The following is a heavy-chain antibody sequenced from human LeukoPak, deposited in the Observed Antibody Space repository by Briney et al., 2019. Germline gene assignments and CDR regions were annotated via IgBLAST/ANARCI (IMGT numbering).Heavy chain of an antibody. CDR1: GFTFSSYS. V-gene: IGHV3-48*01. CDR3: ARGAYCGGDCYSDFDY. Sequence: PGGSLRLSCAASGFTFSSYSMNWVRQAPGKGLEWVSYISSSSSTIYYADSVKGRFTISRDNAKNSLYLQMNSLRAEDTAVYYCARGAYCGGDCYSDFDYWGQGTLVTVSS. J-gene: IGHJ4*02. D-gene: IGHD2-21*02. CDR2: ISSSSSTI.